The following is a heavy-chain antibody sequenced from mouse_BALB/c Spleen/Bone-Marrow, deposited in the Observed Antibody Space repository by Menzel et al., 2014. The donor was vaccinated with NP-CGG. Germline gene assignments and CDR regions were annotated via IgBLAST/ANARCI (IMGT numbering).Heavy chain of an antibody. CDR1: GYTFSNYW. Sequence: QVQLQQSGGELMKPGASVKISCKATGYTFSNYWIQWVKQRPGHGPEWIGEILPGSDNTNYNEKFKGKATFTADISSNTAYMQLSSLTSEDSAVYYCARGKPFDFWGQGTTLTVSS. V-gene: IGHV1-9*01. CDR3: ARGKPFDF. CDR2: ILPGSDNT. J-gene: IGHJ2*01.